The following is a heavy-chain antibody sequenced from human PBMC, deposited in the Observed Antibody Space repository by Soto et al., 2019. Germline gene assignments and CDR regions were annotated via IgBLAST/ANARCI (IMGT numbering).Heavy chain of an antibody. CDR1: GFTFSSYG. CDR2: ISYDGSNK. D-gene: IGHD6-13*01. Sequence: PVGSLRLSCAASGFTFSSYGMHWVRQAPGKGLEWVAVISYDGSNKYYADSVKGRFTISRDNSKNTLYLQMNSLRAEDTAVYYCAKDAGYSSSWGPGYYYYYYGMDVWGQGTTVTVSS. V-gene: IGHV3-30*18. J-gene: IGHJ6*02. CDR3: AKDAGYSSSWGPGYYYYYYGMDV.